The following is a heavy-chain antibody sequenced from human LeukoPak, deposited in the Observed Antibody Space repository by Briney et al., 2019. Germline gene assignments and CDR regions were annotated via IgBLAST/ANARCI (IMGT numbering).Heavy chain of an antibody. CDR3: AKCGDYDVLTGYYVSDY. CDR2: ITGSGGNT. J-gene: IGHJ4*02. CDR1: GFTFRNYA. V-gene: IGHV3-23*01. D-gene: IGHD3-9*01. Sequence: PGASLRLSCAAYGFTFRNYAMSWVRQAPGKGLQWVSAITGSGGNTYYADSVKGRFTISRDNSKNTVFLQMNSLRAEDTAVYYCAKCGDYDVLTGYYVSDYWGQGTLVTVSS.